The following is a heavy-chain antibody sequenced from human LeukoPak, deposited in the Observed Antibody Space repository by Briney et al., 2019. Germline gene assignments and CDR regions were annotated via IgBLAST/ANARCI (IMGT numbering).Heavy chain of an antibody. J-gene: IGHJ5*02. V-gene: IGHV5-51*01. Sequence: GESLMISFQGSGYSFTTYWIGWVRLLPGKGLDWMGLIYPCNSDTRYNPSFQGQVTFSVDKSIDTAYLQWSSLQASDTAIYFCARNGAAGTPNRFFNWFDPWGQGTLVTVSS. D-gene: IGHD6-13*01. CDR2: IYPCNSDT. CDR1: GYSFTTYW. CDR3: ARNGAAGTPNRFFNWFDP.